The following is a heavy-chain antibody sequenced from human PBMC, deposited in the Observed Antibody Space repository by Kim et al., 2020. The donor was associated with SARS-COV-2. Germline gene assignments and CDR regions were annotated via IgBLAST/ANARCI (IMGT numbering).Heavy chain of an antibody. D-gene: IGHD1-26*01. CDR2: ISYDGSNK. J-gene: IGHJ4*02. Sequence: GGSLRLSCAASGFTFSSYGMHWVRQAPGKGLEWVAVISYDGSNKYYADSVKGRFTISRDNSKNTLYLQMNSLRAEDTAVYYCAKAVYSGSYTGVRDLFDYWGQGTLVTVSS. CDR3: AKAVYSGSYTGVRDLFDY. CDR1: GFTFSSYG. V-gene: IGHV3-30*18.